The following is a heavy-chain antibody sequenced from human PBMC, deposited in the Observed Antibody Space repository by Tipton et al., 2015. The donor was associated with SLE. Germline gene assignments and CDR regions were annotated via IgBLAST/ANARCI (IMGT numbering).Heavy chain of an antibody. CDR3: ARDLGYCTGGSCFQYY. CDR1: GYSFTTYA. Sequence: QSGPEVKKPGASVKVSCKTSGYSFTTYAISWVRQAPGQGLEWMGWINTDNGNTNYAQKFQGRVTMTTDTSTSTAYMELRSLRSDDTAVYYCARDLGYCTGGSCFQYYWGQGTLVTVSS. CDR2: INTDNGNT. D-gene: IGHD2-15*01. V-gene: IGHV1-18*01. J-gene: IGHJ4*02.